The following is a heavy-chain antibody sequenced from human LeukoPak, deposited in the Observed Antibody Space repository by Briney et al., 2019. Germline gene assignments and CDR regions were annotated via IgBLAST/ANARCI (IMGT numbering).Heavy chain of an antibody. D-gene: IGHD2-2*01. J-gene: IGHJ6*02. CDR3: AREDIVVVPARVAYYYYGMDV. CDR1: GSTFSSYA. V-gene: IGHV3-23*01. CDR2: ISGSGGST. Sequence: GGSLRLSCAASGSTFSSYAMSWVRQAPGKGLEWVSAISGSGGSTYYADSVKGRFTISRDNSKNTLYLQMNSLRAEDAAVYYCAREDIVVVPARVAYYYYGMDVWGQGTTVTVSS.